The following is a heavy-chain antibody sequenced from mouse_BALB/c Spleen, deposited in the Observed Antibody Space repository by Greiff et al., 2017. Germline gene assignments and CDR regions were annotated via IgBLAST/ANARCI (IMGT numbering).Heavy chain of an antibody. CDR2: IDPENGDT. D-gene: IGHD2-1*01. CDR1: GFNIKDYY. J-gene: IGHJ2*01. Sequence: EVQLQQSGAELVSSGASVKLSCTASGFNIKDYYMHWVKQRPEQGLEWIGWIDPENGDTEYAPKFQGKATMTADTSSNTAYLQLSSLTSEDTAVYYCNAWGGNYFPFDYWGQGTTLTVSS. V-gene: IGHV14-4*02. CDR3: NAWGGNYFPFDY.